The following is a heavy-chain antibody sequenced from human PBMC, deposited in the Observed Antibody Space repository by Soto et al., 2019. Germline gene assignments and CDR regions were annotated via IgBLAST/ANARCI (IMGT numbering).Heavy chain of an antibody. J-gene: IGHJ3*01. D-gene: IGHD3-10*01. Sequence: SETLSLTCTVSGGSISSYYWSWIRQPPGKGLEWIGYIYYSGSTNYNPSLKSRVTISVDTSKNQFSLKLSSVTAADTTVYYCARVWGGAFDFWGQGTLVTVSS. CDR1: GGSISSYY. CDR3: ARVWGGAFDF. CDR2: IYYSGST. V-gene: IGHV4-59*01.